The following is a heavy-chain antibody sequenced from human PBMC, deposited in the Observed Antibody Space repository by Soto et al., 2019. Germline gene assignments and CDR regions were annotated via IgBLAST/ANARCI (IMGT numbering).Heavy chain of an antibody. J-gene: IGHJ3*02. CDR2: IYYSGST. Sequence: ETLSLPCTDSGGFISIYYWSWIRQPPGKGLEWIGYIYYSGSTNYNPSLKSRVTISVDTSKNQFSLKLSSVTAADTAVYYCARRYGSFFDIWGQGTMVTVSS. CDR1: GGFISIYY. V-gene: IGHV4-59*08. CDR3: ARRYGSFFDI. D-gene: IGHD3-10*01.